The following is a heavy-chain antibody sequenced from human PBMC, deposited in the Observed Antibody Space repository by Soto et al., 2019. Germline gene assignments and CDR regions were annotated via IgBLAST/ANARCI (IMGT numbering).Heavy chain of an antibody. J-gene: IGHJ3*02. V-gene: IGHV3-7*01. CDR3: PREEVYAFDI. CDR1: GFTFSSYW. CDR2: IKQDGSEK. Sequence: GGSLRLSCAVSGFTFSSYWMSWIRQAPGKGLEWVANIKQDGSEKYFVDSVRGRFTISRDNAKNSLYLQMHSLGAEDSAVYYCPREEVYAFDIWGQGTMVTVSS.